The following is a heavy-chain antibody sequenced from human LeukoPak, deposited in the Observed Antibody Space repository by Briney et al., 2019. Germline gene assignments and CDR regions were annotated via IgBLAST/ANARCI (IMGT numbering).Heavy chain of an antibody. D-gene: IGHD3-3*01. V-gene: IGHV5-51*01. CDR3: ARREFWSGVYYFDY. CDR2: IYPDDSDT. CDR1: GYSFTSYW. J-gene: IGHJ4*02. Sequence: GESLKISCKGSGYSFTSYWIGWVRQMPGKGLEWMGIIYPDDSDTRYSPSFQGQVTISADKSISTAYLQWSSLKASDTAMYFCARREFWSGVYYFDYWGQGTLVTVSS.